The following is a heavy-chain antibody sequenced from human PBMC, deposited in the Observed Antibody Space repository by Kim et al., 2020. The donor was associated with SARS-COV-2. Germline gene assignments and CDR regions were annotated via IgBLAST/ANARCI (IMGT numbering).Heavy chain of an antibody. CDR1: GFTFSSYA. CDR2: ISGSGGST. Sequence: GGSLRLSCAASGFTFSSYAMSWVRQAPGKGLEWVSAISGSGGSTYYADSVKGRFTISRDNSKNTLYLQMNSLRAEDTAVYYCAKVFIYSSSWYYFDYWGQGTLVTVSS. D-gene: IGHD6-13*01. V-gene: IGHV3-23*01. CDR3: AKVFIYSSSWYYFDY. J-gene: IGHJ4*02.